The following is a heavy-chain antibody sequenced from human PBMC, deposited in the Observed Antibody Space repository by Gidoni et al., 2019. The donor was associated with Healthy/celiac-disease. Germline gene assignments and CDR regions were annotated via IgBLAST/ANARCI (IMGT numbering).Heavy chain of an antibody. CDR3: ARGPSITMINRNFDY. J-gene: IGHJ4*02. CDR1: GGSFSGYY. Sequence: QVQLQQWGAGLLKPSETLSLTCAVYGGSFSGYYWSWIRQPPGKGLEWIGEINHSGSTNYNPSLKSRVTISVDTSKNQFSLKLSSVTAADTAVYYCARGPSITMINRNFDYWGQGTLVTVSS. V-gene: IGHV4-34*01. CDR2: INHSGST. D-gene: IGHD3-22*01.